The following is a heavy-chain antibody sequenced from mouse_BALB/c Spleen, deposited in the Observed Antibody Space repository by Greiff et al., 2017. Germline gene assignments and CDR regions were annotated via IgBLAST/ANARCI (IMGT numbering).Heavy chain of an antibody. D-gene: IGHD2-3*01. CDR1: GFTFSSYA. J-gene: IGHJ1*01. CDR3: ARPSDGYYYWYFDV. CDR2: ISSGGSYT. Sequence: EVKLMESGGGLVKPGGSLKLSCAASGFTFSSYAMSWVRQTPEKRLEWVATISSGGSYTYYPDSVKGRFTISRDNAKNTLYLQMSSLRSEDTAMYHCARPSDGYYYWYFDVWGAGTTVTVSS. V-gene: IGHV5-9-3*01.